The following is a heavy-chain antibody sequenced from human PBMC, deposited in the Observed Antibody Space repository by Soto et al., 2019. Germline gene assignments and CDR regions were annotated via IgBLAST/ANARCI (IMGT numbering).Heavy chain of an antibody. J-gene: IGHJ4*02. V-gene: IGHV4-34*01. CDR1: GGSFSGYY. D-gene: IGHD3-10*01. CDR3: ARGIGYHYGYFAY. Sequence: SETLSLTCAVYGGSFSGYYWNWIRQPPGKGLEWIGEINHSGSTNYNPSLKSRVTISVDTSNNQFSLKLSSVTAADTAVYYCARGIGYHYGYFAYRGQGILVTVSS. CDR2: INHSGST.